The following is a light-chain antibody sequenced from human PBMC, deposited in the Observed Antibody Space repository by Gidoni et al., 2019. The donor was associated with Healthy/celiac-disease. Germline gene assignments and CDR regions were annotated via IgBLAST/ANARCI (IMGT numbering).Light chain of an antibody. Sequence: DIQMTQSPSSLSASVGDRVTITCRASQSISSYLNWYQQKPGKAPKLLIYAASSLQSGVPSRFSGSGSGTDFTLTISSLQHEDFATYYCQQSYSTPQTFXQXTKLEIK. J-gene: IGKJ2*01. CDR3: QQSYSTPQT. CDR1: QSISSY. V-gene: IGKV1-39*01. CDR2: AAS.